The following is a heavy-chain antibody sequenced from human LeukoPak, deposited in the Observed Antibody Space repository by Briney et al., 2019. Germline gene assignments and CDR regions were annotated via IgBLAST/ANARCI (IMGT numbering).Heavy chain of an antibody. Sequence: SETLSLTCTVSGGSISSRSYYWGWIRQPPGKGLEWIGSIYYSGSTYYNPSLKSRVTISVDTSKNQFSLKLSSVTAADTAVYYCARDFRVTMIVVVTHAFDIWGQGTMVTVSS. J-gene: IGHJ3*02. CDR1: GGSISSRSYY. CDR3: ARDFRVTMIVVVTHAFDI. CDR2: IYYSGST. V-gene: IGHV4-39*07. D-gene: IGHD3-22*01.